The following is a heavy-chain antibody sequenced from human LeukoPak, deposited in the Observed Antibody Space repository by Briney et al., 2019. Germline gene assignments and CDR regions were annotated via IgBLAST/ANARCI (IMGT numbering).Heavy chain of an antibody. CDR3: ARGAPPQN. J-gene: IGHJ4*02. CDR1: GGSFSVYY. Sequence: SETLSLTCAVYGGSFSVYYWTWIRQPPGKGLEWIGEINHRGSTNHNPSLKSRVTISIDTSKNHFSLNLTSVTAADTAVYYCARGAPPQNWGQGALVTVSS. CDR2: INHRGST. V-gene: IGHV4-34*01.